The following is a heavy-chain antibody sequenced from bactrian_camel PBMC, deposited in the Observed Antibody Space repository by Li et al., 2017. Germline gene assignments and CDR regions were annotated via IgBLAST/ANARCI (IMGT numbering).Heavy chain of an antibody. CDR1: GHSRGSNC. CDR3: ANDILPHY. V-gene: IGHV3-3*01. Sequence: QVQLVESGGGSVQAGGSLRLSCVVSGHSRGSNCVGWYRLPPGRAPAEREGIAAIRRSGGETWYAGSVKGRFTISQDSARNTVYLQLNSLKAEDTAMYYCANDILPHYWGQGTQVTVS. J-gene: IGHJ4*01. CDR2: IRRSGGET.